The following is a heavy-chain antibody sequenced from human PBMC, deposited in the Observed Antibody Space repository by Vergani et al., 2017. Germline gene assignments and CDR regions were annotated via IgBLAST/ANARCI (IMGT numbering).Heavy chain of an antibody. D-gene: IGHD2-15*01. CDR1: GGSISSGDYY. Sequence: QVQLQESGPGLVKPSETLSLTCTVSGGSISSGDYYWSWIRQPPGKGLEWIGYIYYSGSTYYNPSLKSRVTISVDTSKNQFSLKLSSVTAADTAVYYCARAKPDGTPIVVVVGAFDIWGQGTMVTVSS. J-gene: IGHJ3*02. CDR2: IYYSGST. CDR3: ARAKPDGTPIVVVVGAFDI. V-gene: IGHV4-30-4*01.